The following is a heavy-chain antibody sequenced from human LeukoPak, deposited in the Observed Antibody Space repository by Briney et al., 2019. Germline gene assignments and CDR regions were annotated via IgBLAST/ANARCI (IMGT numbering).Heavy chain of an antibody. CDR1: GYISTSYW. V-gene: IGHV5-51*01. Sequence: GESLKISCKGSGYISTSYWIGWVRQMPGKGLEWMGIIYPGDSDTRYSPSFQGQVTISADKSISTAYLQWSSLKASDTAMYYCARHPGDRGYSYELDYWGQGTLVTVSS. J-gene: IGHJ4*02. CDR3: ARHPGDRGYSYELDY. D-gene: IGHD5-18*01. CDR2: IYPGDSDT.